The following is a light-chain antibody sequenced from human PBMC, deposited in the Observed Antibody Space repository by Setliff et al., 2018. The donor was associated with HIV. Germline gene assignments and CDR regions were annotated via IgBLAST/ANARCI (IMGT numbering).Light chain of an antibody. CDR3: CSYARATGCV. CDR2: DVN. CDR1: SDDTGDYKY. J-gene: IGLJ1*01. Sequence: QSVLTQPASVSGSPGQSITISCTGTSDDTGDYKYVSWYQYRPDKVPQFLLFDVNKRPSSVSARFSGSNSGNTASLTISGLLAEDEGHYFFCSYARATGCVFGTGTKVTVL. V-gene: IGLV2-14*03.